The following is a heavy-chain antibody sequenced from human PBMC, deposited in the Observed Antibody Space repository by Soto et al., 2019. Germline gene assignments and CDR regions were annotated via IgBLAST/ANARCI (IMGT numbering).Heavy chain of an antibody. D-gene: IGHD1-26*01. V-gene: IGHV1-69*01. CDR1: GDTFSNYA. Sequence: SVKVSCKASGDTFSNYAICWVRQAPVQGLEWIGGIIPILGSANYAQKFQGRVTISADGSTNTANLELSSLRSEDTAVYYCARFKVGTTTDYYYGMDVWGQGTTVTVSS. J-gene: IGHJ6*02. CDR3: ARFKVGTTTDYYYGMDV. CDR2: IIPILGSA.